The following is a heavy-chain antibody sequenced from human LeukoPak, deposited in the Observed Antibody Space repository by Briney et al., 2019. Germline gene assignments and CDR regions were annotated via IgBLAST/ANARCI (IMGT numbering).Heavy chain of an antibody. D-gene: IGHD2-2*01. CDR1: GFTFTNHA. CDR3: AKNVVFTRYFDS. V-gene: IGHV3-23*01. Sequence: PGGSLRLSRAASGFTFTNHAMSWVRQAPGKGLQWIAVNSGGGRTTEYADSVKGRFTVSRDNSMNTLSLHMDSLRVEDTAIYYCAKNVVFTRYFDSWGQGTLVTVSS. CDR2: NSGGGRTT. J-gene: IGHJ4*02.